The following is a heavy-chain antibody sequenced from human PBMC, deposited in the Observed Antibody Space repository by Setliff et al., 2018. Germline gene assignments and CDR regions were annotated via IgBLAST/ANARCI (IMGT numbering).Heavy chain of an antibody. J-gene: IGHJ3*02. CDR1: GGSISSRSYY. D-gene: IGHD4-17*01. V-gene: IGHV4-39*07. CDR3: AGVYGENDLPDI. CDR2: IYYRGST. Sequence: PSETLSLTCTVSGGSISSRSYYWGWIRQPPGKGLEWTGSIYYRGSTFIYPSLRSRVTISADTSKNQFSLKLTSVTAADTAMYYCAGVYGENDLPDIWGQGTMVTVSS.